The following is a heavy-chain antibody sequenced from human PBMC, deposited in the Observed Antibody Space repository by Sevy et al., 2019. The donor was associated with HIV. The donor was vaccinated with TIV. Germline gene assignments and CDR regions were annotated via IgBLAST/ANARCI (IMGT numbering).Heavy chain of an antibody. V-gene: IGHV3-15*01. CDR3: STDPIIVLLVTDGMDV. Sequence: GGSLRLSCAASGFTFSHAWMSWVRQAPGKGLEWVGRIKSKPDGGTTDYAAPVKGRFTISRGDSKNTLFLQMNSLKTEDTAVYYCSTDPIIVLLVTDGMDVWGQGTTVTVSS. CDR1: GFTFSHAW. D-gene: IGHD2-8*02. J-gene: IGHJ6*02. CDR2: IKSKPDGGTT.